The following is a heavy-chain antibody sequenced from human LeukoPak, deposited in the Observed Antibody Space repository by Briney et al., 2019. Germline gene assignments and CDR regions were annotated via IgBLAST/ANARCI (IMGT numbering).Heavy chain of an antibody. V-gene: IGHV4-4*07. D-gene: IGHD3-10*01. CDR2: IYTSGGT. CDR1: GGSISSYY. Sequence: PSETLSLTCTVSGGSISSYYWSWIRQPAGKGLEWIGRIYTSGGTNYNPSLKSRVTMSVDTSKNQFSLKLSSETAADTAVYYCAREEVLWFGELSGYYYYYMDVWVKGTTVTISS. CDR3: AREEVLWFGELSGYYYYYMDV. J-gene: IGHJ6*03.